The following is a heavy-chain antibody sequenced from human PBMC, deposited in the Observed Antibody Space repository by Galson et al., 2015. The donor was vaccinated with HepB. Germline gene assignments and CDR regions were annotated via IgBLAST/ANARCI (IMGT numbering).Heavy chain of an antibody. Sequence: SLRLSCAASGFTFSSYWMSWVRQAPGKGLEWVANIKQDGSEKYYVDSVKGRFTISRDNAKNSLYLEMNSLRAEDTAMYHCARDSTYYDGSAYYDNLDSWGLGTLVTVSS. CDR1: GFTFSSYW. CDR2: IKQDGSEK. D-gene: IGHD3-22*01. J-gene: IGHJ4*02. V-gene: IGHV3-7*03. CDR3: ARDSTYYDGSAYYDNLDS.